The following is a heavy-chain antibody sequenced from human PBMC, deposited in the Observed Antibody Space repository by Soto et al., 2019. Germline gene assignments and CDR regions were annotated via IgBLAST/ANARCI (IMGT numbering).Heavy chain of an antibody. CDR2: IRSKAYGGTT. J-gene: IGHJ5*02. CDR3: TVTDIPTWFDP. CDR1: RFTFGSSS. D-gene: IGHD2-15*01. V-gene: IGHV3-49*03. Sequence: SIRPSCTPDRFTFGSSSLSGCRLYPGKGLEWVGFIRSKAYGGTTEYAASVKGRFTISRDDSKSIAYLQMNSLKTEDTAVYYCTVTDIPTWFDPWGQGTLVTVSS.